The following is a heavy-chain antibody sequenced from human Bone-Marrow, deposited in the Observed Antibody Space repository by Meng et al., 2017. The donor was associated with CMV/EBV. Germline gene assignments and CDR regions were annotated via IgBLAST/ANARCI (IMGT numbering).Heavy chain of an antibody. CDR1: GFTFSSYA. D-gene: IGHD3-9*01. CDR3: ARDYYHN. CDR2: ISYDGSNK. J-gene: IGHJ4*02. V-gene: IGHV3-30-3*01. Sequence: QVQRVESGGGVVQPGRSLRLSCAASGFTFSSYAMHWVRQAPGKGLEWVAVISYDGSNKYYADSVKGRFTISRDNSKNTLYLQMNSLRAEDTAVYYCARDYYHNWGQGTLVTVSS.